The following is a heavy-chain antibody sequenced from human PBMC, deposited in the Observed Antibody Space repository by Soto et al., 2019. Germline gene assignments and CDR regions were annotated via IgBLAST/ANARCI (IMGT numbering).Heavy chain of an antibody. D-gene: IGHD1-26*01. CDR2: IIPIFGTA. V-gene: IGHV1-69*13. J-gene: IGHJ4*02. CDR3: ARGTMGATKPFDY. Sequence: ASVKVSCKASGGTFSSYAISWVRQAPGQGLEWMGGIIPIFGTANYAQKFQGRVTITADESTSTAYMELSSLRPEDTAVYYCARGTMGATKPFDYWGQGTLVTVSS. CDR1: GGTFSSYA.